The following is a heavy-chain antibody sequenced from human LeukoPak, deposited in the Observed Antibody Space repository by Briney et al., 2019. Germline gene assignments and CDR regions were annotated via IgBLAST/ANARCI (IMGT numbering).Heavy chain of an antibody. D-gene: IGHD1-26*01. CDR3: ARDQHSGSSPLGY. V-gene: IGHV1-18*01. CDR1: GYTFTSYG. Sequence: GASVKVSCKSSGYTFTSYGISWVRQAPGQGLEWMGWISAYNGNTNYAQKLQGRVTMTTDTYTSTAYMELRSMRSNDTAVYYCARDQHSGSSPLGYWGQGTLVTVSS. CDR2: ISAYNGNT. J-gene: IGHJ4*02.